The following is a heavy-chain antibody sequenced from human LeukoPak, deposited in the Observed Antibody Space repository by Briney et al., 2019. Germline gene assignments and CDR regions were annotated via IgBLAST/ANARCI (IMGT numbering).Heavy chain of an antibody. CDR2: IRYDENTK. D-gene: IGHD5-24*01. Sequence: GGSLRLSCTASGFPFSSYGMQWVRQAPGKGREWVACIRYDENTKYYADSVKGRFTVSRDNSEHTLFLQMNSLRAEDTAVYYCAKEKPRDGYRHFHYWGQGTLVTVSS. CDR3: AKEKPRDGYRHFHY. J-gene: IGHJ4*02. CDR1: GFPFSSYG. V-gene: IGHV3-30*02.